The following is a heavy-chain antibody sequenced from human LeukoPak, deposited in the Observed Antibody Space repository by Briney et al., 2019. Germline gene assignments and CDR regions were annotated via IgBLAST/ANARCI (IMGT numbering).Heavy chain of an antibody. D-gene: IGHD6-19*01. J-gene: IGHJ4*02. CDR1: GFTFNGYN. CDR2: ITSSSSSN. V-gene: IGHV3-48*01. Sequence: PGGSLRLSCAASGFTFNGYNMNWVRQAPGKGLEWISYITSSSSSNSYADSVKGRFSISRDNAKNSLYLQMKNLRAADTAVYYCAKDHYSSGQYYFDYWGQGTLVTVSS. CDR3: AKDHYSSGQYYFDY.